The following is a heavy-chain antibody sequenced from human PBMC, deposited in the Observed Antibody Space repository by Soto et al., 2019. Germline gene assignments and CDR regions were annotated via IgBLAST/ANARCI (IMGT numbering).Heavy chain of an antibody. CDR1: GFTFSNYG. D-gene: IGHD3-3*01. CDR2: ISDDGSNK. CDR3: TKRRNVLRFLEWSSGMEV. J-gene: IGHJ6*02. Sequence: GGSLRLSCVASGFTFSNYGMHWVRQAPGKGLEWVAFISDDGSNKYYADSMRGRFTMSRDNSKRTLYLQMSSLRVEDTAVYYCTKRRNVLRFLEWSSGMEVWGQGTTVTVSS. V-gene: IGHV3-30*18.